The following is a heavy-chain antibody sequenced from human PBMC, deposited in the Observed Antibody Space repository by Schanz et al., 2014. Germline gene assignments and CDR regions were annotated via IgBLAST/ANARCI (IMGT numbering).Heavy chain of an antibody. CDR3: ARGGSGSHYRLDY. Sequence: EVQLVESGGGLRQPGGSLRLSCAASGFGFSSYSMNWVRQAPGKGLEWVSYISGSSRTIYYADSMKGRFTVSRDNAENALYLQMNSLRAEDTGLYFCARGGSGSHYRLDYWGQGTLVTVSS. CDR1: GFGFSSYS. CDR2: ISGSSRTI. D-gene: IGHD1-26*01. J-gene: IGHJ4*02. V-gene: IGHV3-48*01.